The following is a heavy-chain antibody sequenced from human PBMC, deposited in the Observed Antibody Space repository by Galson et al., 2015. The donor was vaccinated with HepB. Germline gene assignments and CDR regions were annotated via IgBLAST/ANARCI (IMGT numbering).Heavy chain of an antibody. CDR1: GGTFSSYA. V-gene: IGHV1-69*04. Sequence: SVKVSCKASGGTFSSYAISWVRQAPGQGLEWMGRIIPILGIANYAQKFQGRVTITADKSTSTAYMELGSLRSEDTAVYYCARGKAGSRGGNPVPFDYWGQGTLVTVSS. D-gene: IGHD4-23*01. CDR2: IIPILGIA. CDR3: ARGKAGSRGGNPVPFDY. J-gene: IGHJ4*02.